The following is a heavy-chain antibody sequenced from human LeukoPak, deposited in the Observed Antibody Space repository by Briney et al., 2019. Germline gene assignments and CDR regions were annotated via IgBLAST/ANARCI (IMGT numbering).Heavy chain of an antibody. CDR1: GFTCSSYA. Sequence: GGSLRLSCAASGFTCSSYAMSWVRQAPGKGLEWVSAISGSCGSTYYADSVKGRFTISRDNSKNTLYLQMNCLRAEDTAVYYCAKAKSGLYCSGGSCPNDYWGQGTLVTVSS. CDR3: AKAKSGLYCSGGSCPNDY. J-gene: IGHJ4*02. D-gene: IGHD2-15*01. V-gene: IGHV3-23*01. CDR2: ISGSCGST.